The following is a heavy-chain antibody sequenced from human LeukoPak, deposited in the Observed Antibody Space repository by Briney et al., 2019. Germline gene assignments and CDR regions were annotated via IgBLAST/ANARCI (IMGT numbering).Heavy chain of an antibody. J-gene: IGHJ4*02. CDR1: GFTFSTYS. V-gene: IGHV3-21*01. Sequence: GGSLRLSCAASGFTFSTYSMNWVRQAPGKGLEWVSSISSSSNYIYYADSVKDRFTISRDNAKNSLYLHMNSLRAEDTAVYYCARGGAVAGPSPDYWGQGTLVTVSS. CDR2: ISSSSNYI. CDR3: ARGGAVAGPSPDY. D-gene: IGHD6-19*01.